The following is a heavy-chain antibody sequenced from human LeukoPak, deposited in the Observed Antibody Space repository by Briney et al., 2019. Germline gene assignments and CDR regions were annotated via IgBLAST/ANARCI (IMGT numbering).Heavy chain of an antibody. Sequence: GGSLRLSCAASGFTFSSYSMNWVRQAPGKGLEWVSYISSSSSTIYYADSVKGRFTISRDNAKNSLYLQMNSLRAEDTAVYYCARVGGKQLVRSNPRPTFDYWGQGTLVTVSS. CDR2: ISSSSSTI. CDR3: ARVGGKQLVRSNPRPTFDY. D-gene: IGHD6-6*01. V-gene: IGHV3-48*01. CDR1: GFTFSSYS. J-gene: IGHJ4*02.